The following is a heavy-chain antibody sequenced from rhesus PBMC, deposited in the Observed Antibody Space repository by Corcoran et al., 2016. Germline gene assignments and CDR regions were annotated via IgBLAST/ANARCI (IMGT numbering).Heavy chain of an antibody. CDR3: ARASYYFDY. D-gene: IGHD1-1*01. Sequence: QLQLQESGPGLVKPSETLSLTCAVSGYSISSGYGWSWIRQPPGKGLEWIGYISYSGSTSYNPSLKSRVTISRDTSKNQFSLKLSSVTAADTAVYYCARASYYFDYWGQGVLVTVSS. CDR2: ISYSGST. CDR1: GYSISSGYG. V-gene: IGHV4-122*02. J-gene: IGHJ4*01.